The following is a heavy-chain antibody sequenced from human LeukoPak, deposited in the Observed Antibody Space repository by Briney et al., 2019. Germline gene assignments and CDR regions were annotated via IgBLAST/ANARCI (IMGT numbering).Heavy chain of an antibody. Sequence: PGGSLRLSCAASGFSFSTSNMNWVRQAPGKGLEWVSSVSASSTYIYYADSMKGRFTISRDNAKNSLYLQMNSLRAEDTAVYYCARNLRQLVYGYDWFDPWGQGTLVTVSS. CDR3: ARNLRQLVYGYDWFDP. CDR2: VSASSTYI. D-gene: IGHD5-18*01. J-gene: IGHJ5*02. CDR1: GFSFSTSN. V-gene: IGHV3-21*01.